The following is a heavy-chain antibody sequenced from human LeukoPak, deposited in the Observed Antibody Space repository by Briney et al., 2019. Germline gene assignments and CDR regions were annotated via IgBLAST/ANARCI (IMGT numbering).Heavy chain of an antibody. V-gene: IGHV4-30-4*01. CDR3: ARSPGQQLVHGEDY. CDR2: IYYSGST. J-gene: IGHJ4*02. Sequence: PSETLSLTCTVSGGSISSSDYYWSWIRQPPGKGLEWIGYIYYSGSTNYNPSLKSRVTISVDTSKNQFSLKLSSVTAADTAVYYCARSPGQQLVHGEDYWGQGILVTVSS. CDR1: GGSISSSDYY. D-gene: IGHD6-13*01.